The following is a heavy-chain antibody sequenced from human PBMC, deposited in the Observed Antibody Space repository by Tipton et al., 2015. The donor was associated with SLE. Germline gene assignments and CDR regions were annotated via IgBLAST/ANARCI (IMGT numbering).Heavy chain of an antibody. CDR1: GFTFSGYA. V-gene: IGHV3-23*01. Sequence: GSLRLSCAASGFTFSGYAMSWVRQAPGKGLEWVSVISGSGGSTYYADSVKGRFTISRDNSKNTLYLQMNSLRAEDTAVYYCAKGFSGGFYPGYFDYWGQGTLVTVSS. J-gene: IGHJ4*02. CDR3: AKGFSGGFYPGYFDY. D-gene: IGHD3-3*01. CDR2: ISGSGGST.